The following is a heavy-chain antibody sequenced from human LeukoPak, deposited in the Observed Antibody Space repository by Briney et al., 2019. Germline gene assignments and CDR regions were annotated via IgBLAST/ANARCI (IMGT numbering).Heavy chain of an antibody. D-gene: IGHD6-6*01. V-gene: IGHV4-38-2*01. CDR1: GYSISSGYY. J-gene: IGHJ5*02. Sequence: KASETLSLTCAVSGYSISSGYYWGWIRPPPGKGLEWIGGIYHSGSTYYNPSLKSRVTILIDTSKNQFSLKLSSVTAADTAVYYCARVPYSSSAYWFDPWGQGTLVTVSS. CDR3: ARVPYSSSAYWFDP. CDR2: IYHSGST.